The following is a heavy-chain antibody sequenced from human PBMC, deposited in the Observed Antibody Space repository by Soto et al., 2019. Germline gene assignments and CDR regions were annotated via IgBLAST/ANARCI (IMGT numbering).Heavy chain of an antibody. Sequence: GESLSISCKGSGYSFTSYWIGWVRHMPGKGLEWMGVIYPGDSDTRYSPSFQGQVTISADKSNSTPYLQWSSLNASHTALYHCASLMSPMTLVGYFDDWGQGTLVTVSS. CDR2: IYPGDSDT. D-gene: IGHD2-8*02. V-gene: IGHV5-51*01. CDR3: ASLMSPMTLVGYFDD. J-gene: IGHJ4*02. CDR1: GYSFTSYW.